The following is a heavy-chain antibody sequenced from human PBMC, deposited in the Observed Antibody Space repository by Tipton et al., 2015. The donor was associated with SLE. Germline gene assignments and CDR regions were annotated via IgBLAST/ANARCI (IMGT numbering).Heavy chain of an antibody. J-gene: IGHJ5*02. CDR1: GGSISSYY. D-gene: IGHD3-3*01. CDR3: AREGIRSGGFDP. Sequence: TLSLTCTVSGGSISSYYWSWIRQPPGKGLEWIGYIYYSGSTNYNPSLKSRVTISVDTSKNQFSLKLSSVTAADTAVYYCAREGIRSGGFDPWGQGTLVTVSS. V-gene: IGHV4-59*01. CDR2: IYYSGST.